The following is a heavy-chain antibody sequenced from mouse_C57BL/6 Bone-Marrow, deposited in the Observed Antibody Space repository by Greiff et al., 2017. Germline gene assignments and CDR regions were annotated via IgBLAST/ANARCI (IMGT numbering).Heavy chain of an antibody. V-gene: IGHV1-37*01. CDR2: INPYNGDT. D-gene: IGHD2-4*01. Sequence: VQLQQSGPELVKPGASVKISCKASGYSFTGYFMNWVKQSHGKSLEWIGRINPYNGDTFYNQKFKGKATLTVEKFSSTAHMELLSLTSEDFAVYYCARGVYYDYDRYYAMDYWGQGTSVTGSS. J-gene: IGHJ4*01. CDR3: ARGVYYDYDRYYAMDY. CDR1: GYSFTGYF.